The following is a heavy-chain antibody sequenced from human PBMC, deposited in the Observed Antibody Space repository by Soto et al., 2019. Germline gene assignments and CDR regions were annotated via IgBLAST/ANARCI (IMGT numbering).Heavy chain of an antibody. CDR2: INHAGTT. Sequence: QVQLQQWGAGLLKPSETLSLTCAVYGGSFSGYYYSWIRQPPGKGLEWIGEINHAGTTNYNPSLKSRVTVSVDVSKNPVSLKLNSVAAADTAMYYCARGRYYYGSGSLNWFDPWGQGTLVTVSS. CDR3: ARGRYYYGSGSLNWFDP. CDR1: GGSFSGYY. J-gene: IGHJ5*02. D-gene: IGHD3-10*01. V-gene: IGHV4-34*01.